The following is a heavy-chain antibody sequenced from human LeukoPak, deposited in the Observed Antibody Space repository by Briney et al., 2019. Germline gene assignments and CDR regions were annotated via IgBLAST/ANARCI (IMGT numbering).Heavy chain of an antibody. CDR2: IYTSGST. Sequence: SQTLSLTCTVSGGSISSGSYYWSWIRQPAGKGLEWIGRIYTSGSTNYNPSLKSRVTISVDTSKNQFSLKLSSVTAADTAVYYCARDSAWGVVDYWGQGTLVTVSS. CDR1: GGSISSGSYY. CDR3: ARDSAWGVVDY. D-gene: IGHD3-3*01. V-gene: IGHV4-61*02. J-gene: IGHJ4*02.